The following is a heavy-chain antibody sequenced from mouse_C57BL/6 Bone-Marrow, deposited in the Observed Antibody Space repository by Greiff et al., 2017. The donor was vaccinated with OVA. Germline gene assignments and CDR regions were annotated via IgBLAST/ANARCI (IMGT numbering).Heavy chain of an antibody. J-gene: IGHJ4*01. CDR3: ARSEPAYYYGSSSHAMDY. V-gene: IGHV1-72*01. Sequence: QVQLQQPGAELVKPGASVKLSCKASGYTFTSYWMHWVKQRPGRGLGGIGRIDPNSGGPKYNEKFKSKATLTVDKPSSTAYMQLSSLTSEDSAVYYCARSEPAYYYGSSSHAMDYWGQGTSVTVSS. CDR2: IDPNSGGP. D-gene: IGHD1-1*01. CDR1: GYTFTSYW.